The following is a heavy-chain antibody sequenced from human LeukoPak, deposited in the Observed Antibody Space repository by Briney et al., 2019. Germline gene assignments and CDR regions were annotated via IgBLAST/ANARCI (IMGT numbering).Heavy chain of an antibody. V-gene: IGHV3-23*01. D-gene: IGHD1-26*01. J-gene: IGHJ3*02. CDR1: SRSFRSYA. CDR2: ISGSGFST. Sequence: GGSLRLSCAASSRSFRSYAMSWVRQAPGEGLEWVAGISGSGFSTYYADSVKGRFTISRDNSKNTLYVHMNSLRAEDTAVYYCAKVSECCVLDACDIWGQGTMVTVSS. CDR3: AKVSECCVLDACDI.